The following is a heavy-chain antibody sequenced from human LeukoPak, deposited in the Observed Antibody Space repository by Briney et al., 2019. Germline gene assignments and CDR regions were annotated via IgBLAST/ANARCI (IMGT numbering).Heavy chain of an antibody. CDR1: GDFIRNYY. CDR2: VSDRGST. CDR3: ARENDRYGRIDN. J-gene: IGHJ4*02. Sequence: SETLTLTCTDFGDFIRNYYWSWVRQPPGKGLEWIGYVSDRGSTDYNPSLKGRVIISVDTSKSQFSLRLRSVTAEDTAVYYCARENDRYGRIDNWGQGTLVTVSS. D-gene: IGHD5-18*01. V-gene: IGHV4-59*01.